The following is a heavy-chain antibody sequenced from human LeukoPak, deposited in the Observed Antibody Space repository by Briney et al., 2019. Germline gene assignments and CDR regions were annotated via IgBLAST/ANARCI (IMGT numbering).Heavy chain of an antibody. V-gene: IGHV4-39*01. Sequence: SETLSLTCTVSGGSISSSSYYWGWIRQPPGKGLEWIGSIYYSGSTYYNPSLKSRVTISVDTSKNQFSLKLSSVTAVDTAVYYCARLASTGNVFDYWGQGTLVTVSS. J-gene: IGHJ4*02. CDR3: ARLASTGNVFDY. D-gene: IGHD4-17*01. CDR1: GGSISSSSYY. CDR2: IYYSGST.